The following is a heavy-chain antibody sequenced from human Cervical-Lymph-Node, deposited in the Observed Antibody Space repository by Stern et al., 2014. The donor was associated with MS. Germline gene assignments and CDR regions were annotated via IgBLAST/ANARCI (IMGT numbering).Heavy chain of an antibody. V-gene: IGHV3-23*04. CDR1: GFTFSSYA. D-gene: IGHD6-19*01. CDR3: AKVYGSGPFDY. J-gene: IGHJ4*02. CDR2: ISCSYGST. Sequence: EVQLVESGGTLVQPGGSLRLSCAASGFTFSSYAMSWVRQAQGKGLEWVSVISCSYGSTFYADSCKGRFTISRDNSKNTLFLQMNSLRAEDTAVYYCAKVYGSGPFDYWGQGTLVTVSS.